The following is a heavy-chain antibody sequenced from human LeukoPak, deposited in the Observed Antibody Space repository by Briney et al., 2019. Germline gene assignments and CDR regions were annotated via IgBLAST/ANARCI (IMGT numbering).Heavy chain of an antibody. CDR1: GYRFTSYW. CDR3: ARQYSGYDSWFDP. J-gene: IGHJ5*02. Sequence: HGESLKISCKGSGYRFTSYWISWVRQMPGKGLEWLGRIDPSDSYTSYSPSFQGHVTISADKPISTAYLQWSSLKASDTAMYYCARQYSGYDSWFDPWGQGTLVTVSS. D-gene: IGHD5-12*01. V-gene: IGHV5-10-1*01. CDR2: IDPSDSYT.